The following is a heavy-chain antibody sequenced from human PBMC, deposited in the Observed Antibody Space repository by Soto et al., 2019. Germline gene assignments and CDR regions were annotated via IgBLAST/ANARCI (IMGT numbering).Heavy chain of an antibody. D-gene: IGHD3-16*01. CDR2: IIPIFGTA. CDR1: GGTFSSYA. Sequence: SVKVSFKASGGTFSSYAISWVRQAPGQGLEWMGGIIPIFGTANYAQKFQGRVTITADESTNTAYMELSSLRSEDTAVYYCARDQGAYYYGMDVWGQGTTVTVSS. J-gene: IGHJ6*02. V-gene: IGHV1-69*13. CDR3: ARDQGAYYYGMDV.